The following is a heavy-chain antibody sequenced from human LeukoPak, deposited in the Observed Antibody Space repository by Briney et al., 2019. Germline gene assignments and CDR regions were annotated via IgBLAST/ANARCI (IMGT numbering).Heavy chain of an antibody. V-gene: IGHV4-61*08. CDR2: ISYSGST. CDR1: GGAISSGDYY. Sequence: PSQTLSLTCTVSGGAISSGDYYWSWIRQPPGGGLEWIGYISYSGSTNYNPSLKSRVTISVDTSKNQFSLKLSSVTAADTAVYYCAREAYYYDSSGYSYPSFDYWGQGTLVTVSS. D-gene: IGHD3-22*01. CDR3: AREAYYYDSSGYSYPSFDY. J-gene: IGHJ4*02.